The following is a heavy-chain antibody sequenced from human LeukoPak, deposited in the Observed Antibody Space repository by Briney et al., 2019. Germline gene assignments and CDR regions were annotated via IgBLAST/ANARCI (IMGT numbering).Heavy chain of an antibody. J-gene: IGHJ1*01. Sequence: PSETLSLTCTVSGESITSGQYYWSWIRQSAVKGLEWIGRFYISGFTNYNPSLKSRVTISLDRSRNQFFLNLTSVTAADTAVYYCARDDYGDSFQLWGQGTLVTVSS. D-gene: IGHD4-17*01. CDR1: GESITSGQYY. CDR2: FYISGFT. CDR3: ARDDYGDSFQL. V-gene: IGHV4-61*02.